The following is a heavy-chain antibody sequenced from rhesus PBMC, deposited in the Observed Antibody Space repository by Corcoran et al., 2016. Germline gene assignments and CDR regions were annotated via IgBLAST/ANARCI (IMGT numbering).Heavy chain of an antibody. CDR3: ARQGYTDHLGGLDS. Sequence: QVQLQESGPGLVKPSETLSLTCTVSGGSISGYYNWNWIRQSPGKGLEWIGAVYSITARTNYNPSLKSRVTISKDTSKNQFSLRLTSVTAADPAVYYCARQGYTDHLGGLDSWGQGVVVTVSS. CDR1: GGSISGYYN. D-gene: IGHD2-39*02. V-gene: IGHV4-143*01. CDR2: VYSITART. J-gene: IGHJ6*01.